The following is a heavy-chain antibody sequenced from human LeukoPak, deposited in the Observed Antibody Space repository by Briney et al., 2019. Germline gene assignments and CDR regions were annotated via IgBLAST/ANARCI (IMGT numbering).Heavy chain of an antibody. CDR1: GYTFTSYD. J-gene: IGHJ3*02. D-gene: IGHD1-26*01. Sequence: ASVKVSFTASGYTFTSYDINWVRQAPGQGIEWMGWMNPNSGNTGYAQKFQGRVTMTRNTSISTAYMELSSLRSEDTAVYYCARDSKVGVAFDIWGQGTMVTVSS. CDR2: MNPNSGNT. CDR3: ARDSKVGVAFDI. V-gene: IGHV1-8*01.